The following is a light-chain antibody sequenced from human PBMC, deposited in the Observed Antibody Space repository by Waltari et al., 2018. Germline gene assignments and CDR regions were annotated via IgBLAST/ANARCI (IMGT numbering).Light chain of an antibody. V-gene: IGLV5-45*01. CDR1: SDISVAPYS. CDR3: MIWYNSAWV. J-gene: IGLJ3*02. Sequence: QAVLTQPASLSASPGASARLTCTLRSDISVAPYSIYWYQQKPGSPPRYLLRYKLDCDQQQGSGVPSRFSGSKDVSANAGILLISGLQSEDEADYYCMIWYNSAWVFGGGTKVTVL. CDR2: YKLDCDQ.